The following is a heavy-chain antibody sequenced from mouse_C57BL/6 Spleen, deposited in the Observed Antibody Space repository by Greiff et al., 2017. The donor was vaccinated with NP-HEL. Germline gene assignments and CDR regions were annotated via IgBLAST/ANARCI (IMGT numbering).Heavy chain of an antibody. CDR2: IYPGSGST. V-gene: IGHV1-55*01. CDR3: ARRGSKSWFAY. Sequence: QVQLQQPGAELVKPGASVKMSCKASGYTFTSYWITWVKQRPGQGLEWIGDIYPGSGSTNYNEKFKSKATLTVETSSSTAYMQLSSLTSEDSAVYYCARRGSKSWFAYWGQGTLVTVSA. CDR1: GYTFTSYW. J-gene: IGHJ3*01.